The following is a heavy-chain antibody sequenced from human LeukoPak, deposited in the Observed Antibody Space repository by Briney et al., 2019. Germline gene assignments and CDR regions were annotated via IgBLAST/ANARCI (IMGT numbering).Heavy chain of an antibody. CDR3: ARSKRGYSYGLYYYYGMDV. V-gene: IGHV4-31*03. J-gene: IGHJ6*02. CDR1: GGSISSGGYY. CDR2: IYYSGST. D-gene: IGHD5-18*01. Sequence: SETLSLTCTVSGGSISSGGYYWSWIRQRPGKGLEWIGYIYYSGSTYYNPSLKSRVTISVDTSKNQFSLKLSSVTAADTAVYYCARSKRGYSYGLYYYYGMDVWGQGTTVTVSS.